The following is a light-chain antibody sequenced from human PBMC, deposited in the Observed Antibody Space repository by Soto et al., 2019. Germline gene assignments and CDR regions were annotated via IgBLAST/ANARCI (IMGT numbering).Light chain of an antibody. Sequence: DLQMTQSPSSLSASVGDRVTITCQASQDINTYLNWYQQKPGKAPKLLIYDASNLETGVPSRFSGSGSGTDFTFTISSLQPEDIATYYCQQYDNLPYTFGQETKLEIK. CDR1: QDINTY. CDR3: QQYDNLPYT. J-gene: IGKJ2*01. CDR2: DAS. V-gene: IGKV1-33*01.